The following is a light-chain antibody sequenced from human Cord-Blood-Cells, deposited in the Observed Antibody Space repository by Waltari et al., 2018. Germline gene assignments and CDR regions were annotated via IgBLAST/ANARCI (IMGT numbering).Light chain of an antibody. V-gene: IGKV1-33*01. CDR2: DAS. Sequence: DIQMTQSPSSLSASVGDRVTITCQASQDISNYLNWYQQKPGKAPKLLIYDASNLETGVPSRFSGSGSGTYFTFTISSLQPEDIATYYCKQYDNLPPYTFGQGTKLEIK. CDR1: QDISNY. CDR3: KQYDNLPPYT. J-gene: IGKJ2*01.